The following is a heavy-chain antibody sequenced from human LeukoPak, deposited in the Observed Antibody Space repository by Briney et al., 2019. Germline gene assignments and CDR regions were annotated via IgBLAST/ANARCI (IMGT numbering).Heavy chain of an antibody. J-gene: IGHJ4*02. CDR1: GFTFSSYA. CDR3: AGPYCSSTSCYSFTAGGFDY. D-gene: IGHD2-2*01. V-gene: IGHV3-23*01. CDR2: ISGSGGST. Sequence: GGSLRLSCAASGFTFSSYAMSWVRQAPGKGLEWVSAISGSGGSTYYADSVKGRFTISRDNSKNTLYLQMNSLRAEDTAVYYCAGPYCSSTSCYSFTAGGFDYWGQGTLVTVSS.